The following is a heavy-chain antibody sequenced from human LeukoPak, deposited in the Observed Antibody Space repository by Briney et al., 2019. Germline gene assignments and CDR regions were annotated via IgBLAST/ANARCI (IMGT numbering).Heavy chain of an antibody. J-gene: IGHJ5*02. D-gene: IGHD2-2*01. CDR3: ARQKRDIVVVPAAIGGENWFDP. Sequence: SETLSLTCTVSGGSISSSSYYWGWIRQPPGKGLEWIGSIYYSGSTYYNPSLKSRVTISVDTSKNQFSLKLSSVTAADTAVYYCARQKRDIVVVPAAIGGENWFDPWGQGTLVTVSS. CDR1: GGSISSSSYY. V-gene: IGHV4-39*01. CDR2: IYYSGST.